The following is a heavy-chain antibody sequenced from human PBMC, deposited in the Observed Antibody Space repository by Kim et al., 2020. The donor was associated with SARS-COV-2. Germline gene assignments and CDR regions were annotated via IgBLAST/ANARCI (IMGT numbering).Heavy chain of an antibody. CDR1: GFTFSSYS. V-gene: IGHV3-21*01. D-gene: IGHD2-2*01. J-gene: IGHJ5*02. CDR2: ISSSSSYI. Sequence: GSLRLSCAASGFTFSSYSMNWVRQAPGKGLEWVSSISSSSSYIYYADSVKGRFTISRDNAKNSLYLQMNSLRAEDTAVYYCARGDIVVVPAAIGFDPWGQGTLVTVSS. CDR3: ARGDIVVVPAAIGFDP.